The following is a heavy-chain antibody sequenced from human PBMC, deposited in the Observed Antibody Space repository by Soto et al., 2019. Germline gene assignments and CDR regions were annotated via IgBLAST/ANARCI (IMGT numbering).Heavy chain of an antibody. J-gene: IGHJ6*02. Sequence: GGSLRLSCAASGFTFSNAWMNWVRQAPGKGLEWVGRIKSKTDGGTTDYAAPVKGRFTISRDDSKNTLYLQMNSLKTEGTAVYYCTTGATLYYYYGMDVWGQGTTVTVSS. CDR2: IKSKTDGGTT. CDR3: TTGATLYYYYGMDV. CDR1: GFTFSNAW. V-gene: IGHV3-15*07. D-gene: IGHD1-26*01.